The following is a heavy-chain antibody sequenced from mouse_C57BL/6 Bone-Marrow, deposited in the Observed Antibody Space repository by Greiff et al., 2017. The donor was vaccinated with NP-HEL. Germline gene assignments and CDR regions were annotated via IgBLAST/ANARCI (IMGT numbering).Heavy chain of an antibody. Sequence: QVQLQQSGPELVKPGASVKISCKASGYTFTDYYINWVKQRPGQGLEWIGWIFPGSGSTYYNEKFKGKATLTVDKSSSTAYMLLSRLTSEDSAVYFCARWAWYWYFDVWGTGTTVTVSS. J-gene: IGHJ1*03. CDR1: GYTFTDYY. CDR3: ARWAWYWYFDV. V-gene: IGHV1-75*01. CDR2: IFPGSGST.